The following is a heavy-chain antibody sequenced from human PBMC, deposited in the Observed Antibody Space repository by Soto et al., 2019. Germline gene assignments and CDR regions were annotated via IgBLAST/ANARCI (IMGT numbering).Heavy chain of an antibody. J-gene: IGHJ3*02. CDR3: ATGSRYNWKRDAFDI. Sequence: ASVKVSCKSSGYTFTSYDINWVRQASGQGLEWMGWMNPNSGNTDYAQKFQGRVTMTEDTSTDTAYMELSSLRSEDTAVYYCATGSRYNWKRDAFDIWGQGTMVTVSS. CDR1: GYTFTSYD. V-gene: IGHV1-8*01. D-gene: IGHD1-20*01. CDR2: MNPNSGNT.